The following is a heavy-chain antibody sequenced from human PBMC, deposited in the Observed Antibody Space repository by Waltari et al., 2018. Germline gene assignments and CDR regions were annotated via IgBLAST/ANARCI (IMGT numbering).Heavy chain of an antibody. Sequence: QLVESGGGSIQAGGSLTLPCTTSGFNFGGFALSWFRQAPGKGLEWVGFIRSKTYGETREYAATVKRRFTISRDDSKGIAYLQMNNLKVEDTAVYYCSREQNFEIINWFDPWGPGTLVTVSS. D-gene: IGHD3-9*01. V-gene: IGHV3-49*03. CDR1: GFNFGGFA. CDR2: IRSKTYGETR. CDR3: SREQNFEIINWFDP. J-gene: IGHJ5*02.